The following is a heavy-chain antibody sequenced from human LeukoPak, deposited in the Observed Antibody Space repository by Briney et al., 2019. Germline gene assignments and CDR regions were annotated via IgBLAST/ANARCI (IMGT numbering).Heavy chain of an antibody. J-gene: IGHJ3*02. Sequence: GGALRLSCAASGFTFSSYSMIWVRQAPGKGLEWVSSISISSSYLYYADSVKGRFTISRDNAKNSICLQMNSLRAEDTAVYYCARDKIWGSGAFDIWGQGTMVTVSS. CDR1: GFTFSSYS. CDR2: ISISSSYL. D-gene: IGHD7-27*01. V-gene: IGHV3-21*01. CDR3: ARDKIWGSGAFDI.